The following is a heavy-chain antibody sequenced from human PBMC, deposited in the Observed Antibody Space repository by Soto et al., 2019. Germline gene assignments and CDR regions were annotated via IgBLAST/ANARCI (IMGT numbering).Heavy chain of an antibody. CDR2: INSDGSST. J-gene: IGHJ5*02. D-gene: IGHD4-17*01. V-gene: IGHV3-74*01. CDR1: GFTFSSYW. Sequence: EVQLVEYGGGLVQPGGSLRLSCAASGFTFSSYWMHWVRQAPGKGLVWVSRINSDGSSTSYADSVKGRFTISRDNAKNTLYLQMNSLRAEDTAVYFCAREGRYGTHGRGGWFDPWGQGTLVTISS. CDR3: AREGRYGTHGRGGWFDP.